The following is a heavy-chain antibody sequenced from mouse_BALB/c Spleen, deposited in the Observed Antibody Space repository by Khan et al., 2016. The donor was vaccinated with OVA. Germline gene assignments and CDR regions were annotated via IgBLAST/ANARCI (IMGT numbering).Heavy chain of an antibody. CDR1: GFSLTSFA. J-gene: IGHJ4*01. CDR2: IWSDGYK. CDR3: ARHQCPLSMDY. Sequence: QVQLKDSGPDLVAPSQSLSITCTVSGFSLTSFAIHWVRQPPGKGLEWLVVIWSDGYKTYNSALKSRLSISKDNSKSQVFLKMNSLQTDDTAIYXCARHQCPLSMDYWGQGTSVTVSS. V-gene: IGHV2-6-2*01.